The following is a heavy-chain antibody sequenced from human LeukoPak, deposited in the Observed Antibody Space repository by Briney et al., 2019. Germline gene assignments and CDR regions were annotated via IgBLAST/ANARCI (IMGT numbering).Heavy chain of an antibody. CDR3: ARQNWGYAVSGFDY. D-gene: IGHD7-27*01. CDR1: GGSISSSSYY. CDR2: IYYSGST. V-gene: IGHV4-39*01. J-gene: IGHJ4*02. Sequence: SETLSLTCTVSGGSISSSSYYGGWIRQPPGKVLEWIGSIYYSGSTYYNPSLKSRVTISVDTSKNQFSLKLSSVTAADTAVYYCARQNWGYAVSGFDYWGQGTLVTVSS.